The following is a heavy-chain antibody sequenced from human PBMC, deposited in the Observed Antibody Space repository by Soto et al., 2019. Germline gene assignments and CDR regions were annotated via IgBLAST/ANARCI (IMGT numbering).Heavy chain of an antibody. Sequence: GASVKVSCKASGGTFSSYAITWVRQAPGQGLEWMGGIIPIFGTANYAQKFQARVTITADESTSTAYMELNSLRAEDTAVYYCASQETYYDILTGYYPKYFDLCGRGTLVTISS. CDR1: GGTFSSYA. CDR2: IIPIFGTA. J-gene: IGHJ2*01. V-gene: IGHV1-69*13. D-gene: IGHD3-9*01. CDR3: ASQETYYDILTGYYPKYFDL.